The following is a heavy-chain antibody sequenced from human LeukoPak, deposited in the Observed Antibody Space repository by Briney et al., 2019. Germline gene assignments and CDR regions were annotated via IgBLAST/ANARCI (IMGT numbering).Heavy chain of an antibody. J-gene: IGHJ6*03. CDR3: ATGRTCSGGSCSYYYYYMDV. CDR2: FYPEDGET. CDR1: GYTLTELS. Sequence: ASVKVSCKVSGYTLTELSMHWVRQAPGKGLEWMGGFYPEDGETIYAQKFQGRVTMTEDTSTDTAYMELSSLTSEDTAVYYCATGRTCSGGSCSYYYYYMDVWGKGTTVTVSS. D-gene: IGHD2-15*01. V-gene: IGHV1-24*01.